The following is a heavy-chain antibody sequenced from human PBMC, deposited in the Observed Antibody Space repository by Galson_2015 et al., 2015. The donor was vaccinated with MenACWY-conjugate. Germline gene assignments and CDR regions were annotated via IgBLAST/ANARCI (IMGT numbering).Heavy chain of an antibody. J-gene: IGHJ4*02. CDR1: GDSFNTYS. CDR3: ARTGGHYEQRTFFDY. Sequence: SVKVSCKASGDSFNTYSFNWIRQAPGQGPEWLGGIIPVFHTTDYAQRFQGRLTITADESTSTVYMELSSLRSDDTAIYYCARTGGHYEQRTFFDYWGQGTLVTVSS. V-gene: IGHV1-69*13. D-gene: IGHD4-17*01. CDR2: IIPVFHTT.